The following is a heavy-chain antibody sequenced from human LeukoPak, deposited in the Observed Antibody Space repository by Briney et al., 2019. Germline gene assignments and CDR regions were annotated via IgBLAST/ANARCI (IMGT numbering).Heavy chain of an antibody. CDR3: ARVRWFGELLYFDY. Sequence: PGGSLRLSCAASGFTFSSYEMNWVRQAAGKGLEWVSYISSSGSNIYYADSVKGRFTISRDNAKNSLYLQMNSLRAEDTAVYYCARVRWFGELLYFDYWGQGTLVTVSS. CDR2: ISSSGSNI. J-gene: IGHJ4*02. CDR1: GFTFSSYE. V-gene: IGHV3-48*03. D-gene: IGHD3-10*01.